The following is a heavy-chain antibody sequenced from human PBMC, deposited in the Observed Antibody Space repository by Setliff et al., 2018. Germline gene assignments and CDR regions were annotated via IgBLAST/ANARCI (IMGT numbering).Heavy chain of an antibody. CDR2: IDNDGTIT. V-gene: IGHV3-20*04. J-gene: IGHJ6*03. Sequence: GGSLRLSCAASGFTFDDYGMSWVRQAPGKGLVLVSRIDNDGTITDYADSVRGRFTISRDNAKNSLYLQMNSLRAEDTALYYCAKGSTGLLYYYYMDVWGKGTTVTVSS. D-gene: IGHD1-1*01. CDR1: GFTFDDYG. CDR3: AKGSTGLLYYYYMDV.